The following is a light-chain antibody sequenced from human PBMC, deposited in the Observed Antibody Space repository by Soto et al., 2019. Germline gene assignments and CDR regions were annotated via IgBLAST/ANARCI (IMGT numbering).Light chain of an antibody. CDR2: DVS. CDR1: STNVGGYNY. J-gene: IGLJ2*01. V-gene: IGLV2-14*01. Sequence: QSALTQPASVSGSPGQSITISCTGTSTNVGGYNYVSWYQQHPGKAPKLMIYDVSNRPSGVSNRFSGSKSGTSASLTISGVQAEDEYDYYCSSYTSSSTVVFGGGTKLTVL. CDR3: SSYTSSSTVV.